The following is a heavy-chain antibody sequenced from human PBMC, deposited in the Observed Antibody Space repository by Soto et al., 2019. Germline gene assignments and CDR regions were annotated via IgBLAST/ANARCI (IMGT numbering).Heavy chain of an antibody. J-gene: IGHJ4*02. CDR3: ASRDPGTSVDY. CDR1: GGSFTRNNG. CDR2: IYRTGIT. V-gene: IGHV4-4*02. D-gene: IGHD1-7*01. Sequence: QVQLQDSGPGLVKPSGTLSLTCAVSGGSFTRNNGWTWVRQPPGQGLEWIGGIYRTGITSYKPSLKSRVTISLDKSENQFSLKVTSLTAADTAVYYCASRDPGTSVDYWGQGTLVTVSS.